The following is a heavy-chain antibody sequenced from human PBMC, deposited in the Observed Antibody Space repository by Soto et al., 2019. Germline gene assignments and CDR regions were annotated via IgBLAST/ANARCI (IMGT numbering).Heavy chain of an antibody. J-gene: IGHJ4*01. Sequence: PGGSLRLSCAASGFTFSSYAMSWVRQAPGKGLEWVSAISGSGGSTYYADSVKGRFTISRDNSKNTLYLQMNSLRAEDTAVYYCAKARDFWSGYPAYFDYWGHGTLVTVSS. CDR2: ISGSGGST. CDR3: AKARDFWSGYPAYFDY. CDR1: GFTFSSYA. D-gene: IGHD3-3*01. V-gene: IGHV3-23*01.